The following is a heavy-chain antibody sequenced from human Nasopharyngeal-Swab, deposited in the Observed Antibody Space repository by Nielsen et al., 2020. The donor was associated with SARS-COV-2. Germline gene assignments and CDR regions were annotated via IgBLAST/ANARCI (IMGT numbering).Heavy chain of an antibody. CDR2: ISGSGGST. CDR3: ARDRIMIVVGTLDY. D-gene: IGHD3-22*01. J-gene: IGHJ4*02. V-gene: IGHV3-23*01. CDR1: GFTFSSYA. Sequence: GESLKISCAASGFTFSSYAMSWVRQAPGKGLEWVSAISGSGGSTYYADSVKGRFTISRDNAKNSLYLQMNSLRAEDTAVYYCARDRIMIVVGTLDYWGQGTLVTVSS.